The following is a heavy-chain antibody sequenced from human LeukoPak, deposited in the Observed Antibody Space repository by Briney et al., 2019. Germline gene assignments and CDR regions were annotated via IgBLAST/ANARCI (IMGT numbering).Heavy chain of an antibody. V-gene: IGHV1-69*04. CDR3: ARSGVLRFLEWLLSDLIEVNRFDY. CDR1: GGTFSSYA. J-gene: IGHJ4*02. CDR2: IIPILGIA. D-gene: IGHD3-3*01. Sequence: SVKVSCKASGGTFSSYAISWVRQAPGQGLEWMGRIIPILGIANYAQKFQGRVTITADKSTSTAYMELSSLRSEDTAVYYCARSGVLRFLEWLLSDLIEVNRFDYWGQGTLVTVSS.